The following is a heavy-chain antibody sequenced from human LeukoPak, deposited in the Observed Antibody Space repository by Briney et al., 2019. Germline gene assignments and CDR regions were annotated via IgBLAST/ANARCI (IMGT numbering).Heavy chain of an antibody. V-gene: IGHV1-2*02. D-gene: IGHD6-6*01. CDR3: AREERIAARPFDY. J-gene: IGHJ4*02. Sequence: ASVKVSCKASGYTFTGYYMYWVRQAPGQGLEWMGWINPNSGGTNYAQKFQGRVTMTRDTSISTAYMELSRLRSDDTAVYYCAREERIAARPFDYWGQGTLVTVSS. CDR2: INPNSGGT. CDR1: GYTFTGYY.